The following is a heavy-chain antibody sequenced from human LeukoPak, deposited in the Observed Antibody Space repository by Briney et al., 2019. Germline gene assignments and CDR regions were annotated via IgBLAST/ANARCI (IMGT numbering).Heavy chain of an antibody. V-gene: IGHV3-21*01. CDR1: GFTFSSYS. CDR2: ISSSSSYI. D-gene: IGHD1-26*01. Sequence: GGSLRLSCAASGFTFSSYSMNWVRQAPGKGLEWVSSISSSSSYIYYADSVKGRFTISRDNAKNSLYLQMNSLRAEDTAVYYCARAGLVGATNGPYYYYYMDVWGKGTTVTVSS. J-gene: IGHJ6*03. CDR3: ARAGLVGATNGPYYYYYMDV.